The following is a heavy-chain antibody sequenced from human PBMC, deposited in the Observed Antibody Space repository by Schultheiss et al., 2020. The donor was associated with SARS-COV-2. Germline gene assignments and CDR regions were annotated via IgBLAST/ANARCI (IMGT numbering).Heavy chain of an antibody. CDR3: ARQTSLEGFPDY. CDR2: IYYSGST. CDR1: GGSFSGYY. V-gene: IGHV4-34*01. J-gene: IGHJ4*02. Sequence: SETLSLTCAVYGGSFSGYYWSWIRQHPGKGLEWIGSIYYSGSTYYNPSLKSRVTISVDTSKNQFSLKLSSVTAADTAVYYCARQTSLEGFPDYWGQGTLVTVSS.